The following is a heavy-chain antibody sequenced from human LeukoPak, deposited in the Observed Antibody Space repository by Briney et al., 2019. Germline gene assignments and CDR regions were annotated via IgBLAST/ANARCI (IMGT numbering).Heavy chain of an antibody. J-gene: IGHJ4*02. V-gene: IGHV3-23*01. CDR2: ISGSGGST. CDR3: VKDNGQGGFDY. D-gene: IGHD3-16*01. Sequence: TGGSLRLSCAASGFTFSSYAMSWVRQAPGKGLEWVSGISGSGGSTYYADSVEGRFTISRDNSKNTLYLQMTSLRAEDTALYYCVKDNGQGGFDYWGQGTQVTVSS. CDR1: GFTFSSYA.